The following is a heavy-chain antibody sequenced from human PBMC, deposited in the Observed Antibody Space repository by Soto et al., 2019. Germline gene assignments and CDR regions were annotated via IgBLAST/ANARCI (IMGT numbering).Heavy chain of an antibody. V-gene: IGHV3-74*01. J-gene: IGHJ4*02. CDR2: INSDGSGA. Sequence: GGSLRLSCAASGFTFSNYWMFWVRQAPGKGLMWISRINSDGSGASYVDSVEGRFTISRDNAKNTLYLQMSSLRAEDTAVYFCARRDSSGYLYYFDYWGQGALVTVSS. D-gene: IGHD3-22*01. CDR3: ARRDSSGYLYYFDY. CDR1: GFTFSNYW.